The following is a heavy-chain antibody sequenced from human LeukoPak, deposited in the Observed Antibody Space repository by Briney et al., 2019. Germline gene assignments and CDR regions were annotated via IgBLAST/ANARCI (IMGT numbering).Heavy chain of an antibody. CDR2: ISYDGSNK. CDR1: GFTFSSYG. CDR3: AKGERQWLFDY. V-gene: IGHV3-30*18. Sequence: PGRSLRLSCAASGFTFSSYGMHWVRQAPGKGLEWVAVISYDGSNKYYADSVKGRFTISRDNAKNSLYLQMNSLRAEDTAVYYCAKGERQWLFDYWGQGTLVTVSS. J-gene: IGHJ4*02. D-gene: IGHD6-19*01.